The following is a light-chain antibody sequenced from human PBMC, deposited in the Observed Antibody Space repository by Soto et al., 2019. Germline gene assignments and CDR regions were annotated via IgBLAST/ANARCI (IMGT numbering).Light chain of an antibody. V-gene: IGKV3-20*01. Sequence: EIVLTQSPGTLSLSPGERATLSCRASQSVIGNYLAWYQQKPGEPTRLLIYGSSDRATGIPDRFSGSGSGTDFTLTISRVEPEDFAVYYCQQYGSSPPYTFGQGTKLEIK. CDR3: QQYGSSPPYT. CDR1: QSVIGNY. CDR2: GSS. J-gene: IGKJ2*01.